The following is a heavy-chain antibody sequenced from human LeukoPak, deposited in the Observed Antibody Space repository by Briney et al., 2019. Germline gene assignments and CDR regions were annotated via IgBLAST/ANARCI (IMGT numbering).Heavy chain of an antibody. V-gene: IGHV1-69*13. Sequence: ASVKVSCKASGDTFTSYAISWVRQAPGQGLEWMGGIIPIFGTANYAQKFQGRVTITADESTSTAYMELSSLRSEDTAVYYCARSPSYYDILTGYSPEAKYYYYGMDVWGQGTTVTVSS. J-gene: IGHJ6*02. D-gene: IGHD3-9*01. CDR2: IIPIFGTA. CDR3: ARSPSYYDILTGYSPEAKYYYYGMDV. CDR1: GDTFTSYA.